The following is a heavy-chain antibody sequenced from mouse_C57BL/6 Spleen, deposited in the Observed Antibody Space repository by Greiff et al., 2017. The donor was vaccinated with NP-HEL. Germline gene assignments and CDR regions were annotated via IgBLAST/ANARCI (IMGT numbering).Heavy chain of an antibody. V-gene: IGHV1-52*01. D-gene: IGHD2-1*01. CDR1: GYTFTSYW. J-gene: IGHJ4*01. CDR2: IDPSDSET. CDR3: ARSFYGNYAMDY. Sequence: QVQLKQPGAELVRPGSSVKLSCKASGYTFTSYWMHWVKQRPIQGLEWIGNIDPSDSETHYNQKFKDKATLTVDKSSSTAYMQLSSLTSEDSAVYYCARSFYGNYAMDYWGQGTSVTVSS.